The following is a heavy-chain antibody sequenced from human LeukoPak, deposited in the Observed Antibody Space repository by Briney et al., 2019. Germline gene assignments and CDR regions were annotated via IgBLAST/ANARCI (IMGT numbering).Heavy chain of an antibody. Sequence: TGGSLRLSCTASGFTFISYGMHWVRQAPGKGLEWVAFIRYDGSNKYYADSVKGRFTITIDNSKNTLYLQMNSLRAEDTAVYYCAKERDTAMVTIDYWGQGTLVTVSS. J-gene: IGHJ4*02. CDR2: IRYDGSNK. D-gene: IGHD5-18*01. CDR1: GFTFISYG. V-gene: IGHV3-30*02. CDR3: AKERDTAMVTIDY.